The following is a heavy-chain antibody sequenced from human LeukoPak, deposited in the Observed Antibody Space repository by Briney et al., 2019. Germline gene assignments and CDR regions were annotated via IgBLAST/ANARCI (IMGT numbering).Heavy chain of an antibody. CDR3: VDMVRGVSIGGLDDY. D-gene: IGHD3-10*01. J-gene: IGHJ4*02. V-gene: IGHV3-23*01. CDR2: ISGSGGST. CDR1: GFTFSSYA. Sequence: GGSLRLSCAASGFTFSSYAMSWVRQAPGKGLEWVSAISGSGGSTYYADSVKGRFTISRDNSKNTLYLQMNSLRAEDTAVYYCVDMVRGVSIGGLDDYWGQGTLVTVSS.